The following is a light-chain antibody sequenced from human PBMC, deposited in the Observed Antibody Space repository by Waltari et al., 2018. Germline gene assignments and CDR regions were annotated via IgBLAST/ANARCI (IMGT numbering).Light chain of an antibody. Sequence: EIVVTQSPATLSVSPGERATVSCRVRESVYSNLAWYQQKPGQAPRLLIYGASIRAVGIPVRFSGSGSGTEFTLSINNMQSEDFAVYYCQQYKNWPMYTFGQGTKLEIK. CDR2: GAS. J-gene: IGKJ2*01. CDR3: QQYKNWPMYT. V-gene: IGKV3-15*01. CDR1: ESVYSN.